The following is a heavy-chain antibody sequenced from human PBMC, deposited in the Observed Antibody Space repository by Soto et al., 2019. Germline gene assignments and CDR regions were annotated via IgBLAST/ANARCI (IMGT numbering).Heavy chain of an antibody. D-gene: IGHD2-8*01. CDR3: VKPRSPAGVLSGGSDTCFDP. CDR1: GFTFSNYA. Sequence: EVQLVESGGGLVQPGGSLRLSCSASGFTFSNYAMHWVRQAPGKGLEYVSVISSNGDNIYYADSVRGRFTISRDNSKNKLYLQMSSLRPEAPAMYYCVKPRSPAGVLSGGSDTCFDPWGQGTLVTVAS. V-gene: IGHV3-64D*06. J-gene: IGHJ5*02. CDR2: ISSNGDNI.